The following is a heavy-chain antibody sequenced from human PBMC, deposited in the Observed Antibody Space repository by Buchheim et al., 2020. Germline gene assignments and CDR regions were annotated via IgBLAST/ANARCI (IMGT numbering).Heavy chain of an antibody. V-gene: IGHV4-34*01. CDR1: GGSFSGYY. CDR2: INHSGST. D-gene: IGHD5-18*01. CDR3: ARGRIQLWLH. Sequence: QVQLQQWGAGLLKPSETLSLTCAVYGGSFSGYYWSWIRQPPGKGLEWIGEINHSGSTNYNPSLKSRVTISLDTYKNQLSLKVSSVTAADMAVYYCARGRIQLWLHWGQGTL. J-gene: IGHJ4*02.